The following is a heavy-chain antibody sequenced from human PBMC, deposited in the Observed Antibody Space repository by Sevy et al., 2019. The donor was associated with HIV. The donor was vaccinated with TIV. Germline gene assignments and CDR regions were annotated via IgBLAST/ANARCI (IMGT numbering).Heavy chain of an antibody. CDR1: GFTFSNAW. J-gene: IGHJ6*02. Sequence: GGSLRLSCAASGFTFSNAWMSWVRQAPGKGLEWVGRIKSKTDGGTTDYAAPVKGRFTISRDDSKNTLYLQMNSLKTEDTAVYYCTTISYGSGALYHYYGMDVRGQGTTVTVSS. V-gene: IGHV3-15*01. CDR3: TTISYGSGALYHYYGMDV. D-gene: IGHD5-18*01. CDR2: IKSKTDGGTT.